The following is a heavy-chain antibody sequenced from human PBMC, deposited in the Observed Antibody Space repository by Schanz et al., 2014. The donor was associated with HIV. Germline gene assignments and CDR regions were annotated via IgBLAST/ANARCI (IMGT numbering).Heavy chain of an antibody. CDR3: ARGGEVRGVLITTPYSYSSILDV. CDR1: GGSFSGYY. J-gene: IGHJ6*02. V-gene: IGHV4-34*01. Sequence: QVQLQQWGAGLLKPSETLSLTCAVYGGSFSGYYWSWIRQPPGKGLEWIGEIKHSGGPNYNPSLKGRVTMSVDASKNQFPLKLSSGTAADTAIYYCARGGEVRGVLITTPYSYSSILDVWGQGTTVTISS. CDR2: IKHSGGP. D-gene: IGHD3-10*01.